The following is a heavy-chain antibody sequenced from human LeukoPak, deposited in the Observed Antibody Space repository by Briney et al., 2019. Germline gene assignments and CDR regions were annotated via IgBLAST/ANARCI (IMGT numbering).Heavy chain of an antibody. CDR3: ARDSGSYYNPPDY. CDR2: ISSSSSYI. CDR1: GFTFSSYS. J-gene: IGHJ4*02. D-gene: IGHD3-10*01. Sequence: PGGSLRLSCAASGFTFSSYSMNWVRQAPGKGLEWVSSISSSSSYIYYADSVKGRFTISRDNAKNSLYLQMNSLRAEDTAVYYCARDSGSYYNPPDYWGQGTLVTVSS. V-gene: IGHV3-21*01.